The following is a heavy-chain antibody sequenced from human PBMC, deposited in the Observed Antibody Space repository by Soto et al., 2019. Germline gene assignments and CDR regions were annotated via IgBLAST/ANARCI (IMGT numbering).Heavy chain of an antibody. CDR2: ISYDGSNK. D-gene: IGHD3-3*01. Sequence: GGSLRLSCAASGFTFSSYGMHWVRQAPGKGLEWVAVISYDGSNKYYADSVKGRFTISRDNSKNTLYLQMNSLRAEDTAVYYCAKDSPNVTYYYDFWSGYSAGDYWGQGTLVTVSS. V-gene: IGHV3-30*18. CDR3: AKDSPNVTYYYDFWSGYSAGDY. CDR1: GFTFSSYG. J-gene: IGHJ4*02.